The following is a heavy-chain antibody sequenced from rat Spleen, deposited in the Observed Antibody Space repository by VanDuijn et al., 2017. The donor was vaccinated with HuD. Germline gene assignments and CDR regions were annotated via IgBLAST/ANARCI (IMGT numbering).Heavy chain of an antibody. D-gene: IGHD1-9*01. J-gene: IGHJ2*01. CDR1: GFTFSDYG. V-gene: IGHV5-29*01. Sequence: EVQLVESDGGLVQPGRSLKLSCVVSGFTFSDYGMNWVRQAPTKGLEWVASISYDGGSTYYRDSVKGRFIISRDNAKSTLYLQVDGLRSEDTAIYYCARPTTGIPFNYWGQGVMVTVSS. CDR2: ISYDGGST. CDR3: ARPTTGIPFNY.